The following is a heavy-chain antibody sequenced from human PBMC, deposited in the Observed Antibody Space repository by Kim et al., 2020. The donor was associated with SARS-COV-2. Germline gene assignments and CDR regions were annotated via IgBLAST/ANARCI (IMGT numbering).Heavy chain of an antibody. J-gene: IGHJ4*02. CDR3: ARLVGVTTSDF. Sequence: HSGSTNSNPSLKSRVTISVATSKNPFSLKLTSVTAADTAIYYCARLVGVTTSDFWGQGTLVSVSS. V-gene: IGHV4-34*01. CDR2: HSGST. D-gene: IGHD4-17*01.